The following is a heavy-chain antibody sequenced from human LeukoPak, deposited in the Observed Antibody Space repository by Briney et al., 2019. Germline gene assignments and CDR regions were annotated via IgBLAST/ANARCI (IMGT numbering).Heavy chain of an antibody. D-gene: IGHD2-15*01. CDR3: ARHCSGGSCLDY. CDR1: GFTLSSYW. Sequence: GGSLRLSCAASGFTLSSYWMSWVRQAPGKGLEWVANIKQDGSEKYYVDSVKGRFTISRDNAKNSLYLQMNSLRAEDTAVYYCARHCSGGSCLDYRGQGTLVTVSS. J-gene: IGHJ4*02. CDR2: IKQDGSEK. V-gene: IGHV3-7*01.